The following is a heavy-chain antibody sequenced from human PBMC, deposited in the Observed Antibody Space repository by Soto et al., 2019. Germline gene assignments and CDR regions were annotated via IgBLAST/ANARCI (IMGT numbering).Heavy chain of an antibody. CDR1: GGSISSTIHY. V-gene: IGHV4-39*02. J-gene: IGHJ5*02. CDR2: IYYTGSTS. Sequence: SETLSLTCTVSGGSISSTIHYWGWIRQPPGKGLEWVGSIYYTGSTSYYNPSLMGRVTISVDTSKNRFSLKLSSVTAADTAVYYCAREAMVRGAITWFDPWGQGSLVTVSS. CDR3: AREAMVRGAITWFDP. D-gene: IGHD3-10*01.